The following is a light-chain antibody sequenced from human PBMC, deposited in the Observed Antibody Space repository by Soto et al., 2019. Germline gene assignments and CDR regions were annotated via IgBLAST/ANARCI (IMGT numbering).Light chain of an antibody. J-gene: IGKJ5*01. CDR2: GPS. CDR3: QHFGGTTFT. CDR1: QSVSSSY. V-gene: IGKV3-20*01. Sequence: EIVLTQSPGTLSLSPGERATLSCRASQSVSSSYLAWYQQKPGQAPRLLIYGPSRRATGIPDRFSGSGSGTDFTLTISRLEPGDFAVYYCQHFGGTTFTFGQGTRLEIK.